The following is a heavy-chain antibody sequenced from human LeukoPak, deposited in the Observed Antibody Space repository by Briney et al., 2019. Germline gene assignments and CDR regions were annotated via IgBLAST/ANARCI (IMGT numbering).Heavy chain of an antibody. CDR3: ARDLSAAVAGKNDY. J-gene: IGHJ4*02. V-gene: IGHV1-69*06. CDR1: GFTFTGYC. CDR2: IIPIFGTA. D-gene: IGHD6-19*01. Sequence: SVKISCKASGFTFTGYCMHWVRQAPGQGLEWMGGIIPIFGTANYAQKFQGRVTITADKSTSTAYMELSSLRSEDTAVYYCARDLSAAVAGKNDYWGQGTLVTVSS.